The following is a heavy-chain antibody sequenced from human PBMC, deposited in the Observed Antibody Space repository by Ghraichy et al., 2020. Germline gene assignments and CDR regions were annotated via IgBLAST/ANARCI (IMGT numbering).Heavy chain of an antibody. V-gene: IGHV4-59*01. CDR2: IYYSGST. CDR1: GGSISSYY. D-gene: IGHD3-10*01. CDR3: ARGGMVRGVIFLFDY. J-gene: IGHJ4*02. Sequence: SETLSLTCTVSGGSISSYYWSWIRQPPGKGLEWIGYIYYSGSTNYNPSLKSRVTISVDTSKNQFSLKLSSVTAADTAVYYCARGGMVRGVIFLFDYWGQGTLVTVSS.